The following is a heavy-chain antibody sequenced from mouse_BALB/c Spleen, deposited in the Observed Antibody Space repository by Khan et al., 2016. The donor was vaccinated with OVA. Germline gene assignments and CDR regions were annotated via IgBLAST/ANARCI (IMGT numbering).Heavy chain of an antibody. CDR3: AKEDYGSSSFDY. V-gene: IGHV2-6-5*01. Sequence: QVQLKESGPGLVAPSQSLSITCTVSGFSLTDYGVSWIRQPPGKGLEWLGAIWGGGSTYYNSALKSRLRISKDNSNSQVFLKMNSLQIDDTAMYYCAKEDYGSSSFDYWGQGTTLTVSS. CDR1: GFSLTDYG. D-gene: IGHD1-1*01. J-gene: IGHJ2*01. CDR2: IWGGGST.